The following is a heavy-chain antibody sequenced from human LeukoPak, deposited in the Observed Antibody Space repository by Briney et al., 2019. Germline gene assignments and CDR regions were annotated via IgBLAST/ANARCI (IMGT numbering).Heavy chain of an antibody. V-gene: IGHV1-18*01. CDR1: GYTFTSYG. CDR2: VSGYNGNT. CDR3: ASLRVTMVRGLLPGYFDL. D-gene: IGHD3-10*01. J-gene: IGHJ2*01. Sequence: ASVTVSCKASGYTFTSYGITWVRQAPGQGLEWMGWVSGYNGNTRYAQIVQGRVTMTTDTSTSTAYMELRSLRSEDTAVYYCASLRVTMVRGLLPGYFDLWGRGTLVTVSS.